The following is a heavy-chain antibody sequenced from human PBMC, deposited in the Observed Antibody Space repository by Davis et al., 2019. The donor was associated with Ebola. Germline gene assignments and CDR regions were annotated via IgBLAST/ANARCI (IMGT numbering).Heavy chain of an antibody. CDR2: ISAYNGNT. D-gene: IGHD3-10*01. CDR1: GYTFTGYY. V-gene: IGHV1-18*04. J-gene: IGHJ4*02. CDR3: ARDYNYAQDY. Sequence: ASVKVSCKASGYTFTGYYMHWVRQAPGQGLEWMGWISAYNGNTNYAQKLQDRVTMTTDTPTSTASMELRSLRSDDTAMYYCARDYNYAQDYWGQGTLVTVSS.